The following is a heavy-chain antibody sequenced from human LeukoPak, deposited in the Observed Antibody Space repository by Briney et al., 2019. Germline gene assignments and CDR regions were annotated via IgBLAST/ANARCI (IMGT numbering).Heavy chain of an antibody. V-gene: IGHV4-61*01. D-gene: IGHD6-19*01. CDR3: ARAPFEGSGWYIYYFDY. J-gene: IGHJ4*02. Sequence: SETLSLTCTVSGGSVSSGSYYWSWIRQPPGKGLEWLGYIYYSGSTNYNPSLKGRVTISVDMSKNQFSLKLSSVTAADTAVYYCARAPFEGSGWYIYYFDYWGQGTLVTVSS. CDR2: IYYSGST. CDR1: GGSVSSGSYY.